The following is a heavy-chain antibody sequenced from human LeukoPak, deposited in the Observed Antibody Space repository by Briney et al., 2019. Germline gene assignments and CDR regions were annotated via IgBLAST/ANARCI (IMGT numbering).Heavy chain of an antibody. D-gene: IGHD2-8*02. CDR3: AREESGGYFDY. CDR1: RYTFSNYY. J-gene: IGHJ4*02. CDR2: VNPSGSST. V-gene: IGHV1-46*01. Sequence: ASVKVSCKASRYTFSNYYIHWVRQAPGQGLEWMGLVNPSGSSTNYAQKFRGRVTMTRDTSTTTVYMELSSLRSEDTAVYYCAREESGGYFDYGGQGTLVTVSS.